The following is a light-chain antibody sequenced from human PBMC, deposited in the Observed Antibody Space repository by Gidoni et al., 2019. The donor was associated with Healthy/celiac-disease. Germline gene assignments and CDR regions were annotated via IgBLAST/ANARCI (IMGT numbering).Light chain of an antibody. CDR2: GAS. V-gene: IGKV3-20*01. J-gene: IGKJ1*01. Sequence: EIVLTQSPGTLSLSPGERATLSGRASQSVSSSYLAWYQQKPGQAPTLLIYGASSRATGIPDRFSGSGSGTDFTLTISRLEPEDFAVYYCQQYGSSRGTFGQGTKVEIK. CDR3: QQYGSSRGT. CDR1: QSVSSSY.